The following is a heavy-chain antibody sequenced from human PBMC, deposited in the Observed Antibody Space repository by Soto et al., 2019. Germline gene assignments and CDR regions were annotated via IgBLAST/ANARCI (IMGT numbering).Heavy chain of an antibody. CDR3: ARHGFYGDYSSNYFDP. CDR1: GYSFSNYW. V-gene: IGHV5-51*01. Sequence: GECLKISCKGSGYSFSNYWIAWVRQMPGKGLEYMGIIYPSDSQTRYSPSFQGQVTISADKSISTAYLQWTSLKASDTAIYYCARHGFYGDYSSNYFDPWGQGTLVTVSS. J-gene: IGHJ5*02. D-gene: IGHD4-17*01. CDR2: IYPSDSQT.